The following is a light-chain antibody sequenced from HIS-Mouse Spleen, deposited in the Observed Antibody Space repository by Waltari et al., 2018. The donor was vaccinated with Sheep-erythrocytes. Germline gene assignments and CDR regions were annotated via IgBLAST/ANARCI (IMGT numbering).Light chain of an antibody. V-gene: IGLV2-11*01. Sequence: QSALTQPASVSGSPGQSITISCTGTSRYVGGYNLVSWYQQHPGKAPKLMIYDVSKRPSGVPDRFSGSKSGNTASLTISGLQAEDEADYYCCSYAGSYNHVFATGTKVTVL. CDR2: DVS. J-gene: IGLJ1*01. CDR1: SRYVGGYNL. CDR3: CSYAGSYNHV.